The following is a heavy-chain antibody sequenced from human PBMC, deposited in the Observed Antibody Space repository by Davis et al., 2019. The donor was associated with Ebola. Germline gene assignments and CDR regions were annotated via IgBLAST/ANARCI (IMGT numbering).Heavy chain of an antibody. D-gene: IGHD6-13*01. Sequence: GESLKISCAASGFTFSNYWMSWVRQAPGKGLEWVSYISSSGSTIYYADSVKGRFTISRDNAKNSLYLQMNSLRAEDTAVYYCARDQQLPPVHYYYGMDVWGKGTTVTVSS. J-gene: IGHJ6*04. CDR3: ARDQQLPPVHYYYGMDV. CDR2: ISSSGSTI. CDR1: GFTFSNYW. V-gene: IGHV3-11*01.